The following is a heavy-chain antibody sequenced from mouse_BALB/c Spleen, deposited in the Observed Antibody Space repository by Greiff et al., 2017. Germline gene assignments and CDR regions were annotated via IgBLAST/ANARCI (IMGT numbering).Heavy chain of an antibody. CDR2: IDPANGNT. V-gene: IGHV14-3*02. J-gene: IGHJ3*01. D-gene: IGHD2-2*01. CDR1: GFNIKDTY. Sequence: EVQLQQSGAELVKPGASVKLSCTASGFNIKDTYMHWVKQRPEQGLEWIGRIDPANGNTKYDPKFQGKATITADTSSNTAYLQLSSLTSEDTAVYYCARGDNGYDVSCAYWGQGTLVTVSA. CDR3: ARGDNGYDVSCAY.